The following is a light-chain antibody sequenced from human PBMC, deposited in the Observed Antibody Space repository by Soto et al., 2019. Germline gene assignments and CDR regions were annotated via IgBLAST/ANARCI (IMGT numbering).Light chain of an antibody. CDR2: DVS. CDR1: SSDVGGYNY. Sequence: ALTQPASVSGSPGQSITISCTGTSSDVGGYNYVSWYQQHPGKAPKLMIYDVSNRPSGVSNRFSGSKSGNTASLTISGLQAEDEADYYCSSYTSSSTHYVFGTGTKLTVL. J-gene: IGLJ1*01. CDR3: SSYTSSSTHYV. V-gene: IGLV2-14*01.